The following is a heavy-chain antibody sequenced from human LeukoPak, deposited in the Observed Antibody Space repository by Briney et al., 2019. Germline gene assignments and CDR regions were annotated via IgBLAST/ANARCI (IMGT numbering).Heavy chain of an antibody. J-gene: IGHJ4*02. CDR1: GGSISSGGYS. D-gene: IGHD4-17*01. CDR3: ARDPYGSLYFDY. V-gene: IGHV4-30-2*01. CDR2: IYHSGST. Sequence: SETLSLTCAVSGGSISSGGYSWSWIRQPPGKGLEWIGYIYHSGSTYYNPSLKSRVTISVDRSKNQFSLKLSSVTAADTAVYYCARDPYGSLYFDYWGQGTLVTVSS.